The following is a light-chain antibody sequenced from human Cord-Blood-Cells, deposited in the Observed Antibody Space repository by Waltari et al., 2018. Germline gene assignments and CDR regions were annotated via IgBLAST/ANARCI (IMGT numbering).Light chain of an antibody. CDR1: SSDVGGYNY. J-gene: IGLJ3*02. CDR2: DVS. Sequence: QSALTQPASVSGSPGQSITIPCTGTSSDVGGYNYVSWYQQHPGKDPNLMIYDVSNRPSGVSNRFSGSKSGNTASLTISGLQAGDEADYYCSSYTSSSTLVFGGGTKLTVL. V-gene: IGLV2-14*01. CDR3: SSYTSSSTLV.